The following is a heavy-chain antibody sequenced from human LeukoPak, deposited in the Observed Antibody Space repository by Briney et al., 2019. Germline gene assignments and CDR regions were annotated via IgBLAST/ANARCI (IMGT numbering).Heavy chain of an antibody. D-gene: IGHD4-11*01. CDR1: GGTFSSYA. J-gene: IGHJ6*02. CDR2: IIPIFGTA. V-gene: IGHV1-69*13. Sequence: ASVKVSCKASGGTFSSYAISWVRQAPGQGLEWMGGIIPIFGTANYAQKFQGRVTITADESTSTAYMDLSSLRSEDTAVYYCARSHDYSNYLYGMDVWGQGTTVTVSS. CDR3: ARSHDYSNYLYGMDV.